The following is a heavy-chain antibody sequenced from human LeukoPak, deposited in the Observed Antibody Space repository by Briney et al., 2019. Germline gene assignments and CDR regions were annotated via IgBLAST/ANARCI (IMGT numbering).Heavy chain of an antibody. V-gene: IGHV4-59*08. D-gene: IGHD4-17*01. CDR2: IYCSGST. CDR1: GGSISSYY. Sequence: SETLSLTCTVSGGSISSYYWSWIRQPPGKGLEWIGYIYCSGSTNYNPSLKSRVTISVDTSKNQFSLKLSSVTAADTAVYYCARHAGGYGDYPFDYWGQGTLVTVSS. J-gene: IGHJ4*02. CDR3: ARHAGGYGDYPFDY.